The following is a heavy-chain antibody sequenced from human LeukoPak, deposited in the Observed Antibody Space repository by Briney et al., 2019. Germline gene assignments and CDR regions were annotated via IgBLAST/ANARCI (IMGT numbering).Heavy chain of an antibody. D-gene: IGHD5-24*01. CDR3: AGMREGAFDI. V-gene: IGHV4-38-2*01. J-gene: IGHJ3*02. CDR1: GYSISSGYY. CDR2: IYYSGST. Sequence: SETLSLTCAVSGYSISSGYYWGWIRQPPGKGLEWIGSIYYSGSTYYNPSLKSRVTISVDTSKNQFSLKLSSVTAADTAVYYCAGMREGAFDIWGQGTMVTVSS.